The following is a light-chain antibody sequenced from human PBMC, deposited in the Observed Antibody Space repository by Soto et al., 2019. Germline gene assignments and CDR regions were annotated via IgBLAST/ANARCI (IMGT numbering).Light chain of an antibody. J-gene: IGKJ1*01. CDR2: GAS. V-gene: IGKV3-15*01. Sequence: EIVMTQSPATLSVSPGERATLSCRASQSVSSNLAWYQQKPGQAPRLIIYGASTRATGIPARFSGSGSGTEFTLTISSLQSEDFATYYCQQNYGTPGTFGQGTKVDVK. CDR1: QSVSSN. CDR3: QQNYGTPGT.